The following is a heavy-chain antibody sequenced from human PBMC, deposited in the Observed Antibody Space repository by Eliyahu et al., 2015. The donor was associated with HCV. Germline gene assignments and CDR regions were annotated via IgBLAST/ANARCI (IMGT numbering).Heavy chain of an antibody. CDR3: AKGRWVTAMAPDY. Sequence: EVQLLESGGGLVQPGGSLXLSXAASXFTFSSYAMSWVRPAPGKGLEWVSAISGSGGSTYYADSVKGRFTISRDNSKNTLYLQMNSLRAEDTAVYYCAKGRWVTAMAPDYWGQGTLVTVSS. CDR2: ISGSGGST. D-gene: IGHD5-18*01. J-gene: IGHJ4*02. V-gene: IGHV3-23*01. CDR1: XFTFSSYA.